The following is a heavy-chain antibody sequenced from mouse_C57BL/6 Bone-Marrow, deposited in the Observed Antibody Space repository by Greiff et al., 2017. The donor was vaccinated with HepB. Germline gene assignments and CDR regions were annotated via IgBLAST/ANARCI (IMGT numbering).Heavy chain of an antibody. CDR2: ISYSGST. V-gene: IGHV3-1*01. Sequence: EVHLVESGPGMVKPSQSLSLTCTVTGYSITSGYDWHWIRHFPGNKLEWMGYISYSGSTNYNPSLKSRISITHDTSKNHFFLKLNSVTTEDTATYYCARDRDGNYYFDYWGQGTTLTVSS. J-gene: IGHJ2*01. CDR1: GYSITSGYD. CDR3: ARDRDGNYYFDY. D-gene: IGHD2-1*01.